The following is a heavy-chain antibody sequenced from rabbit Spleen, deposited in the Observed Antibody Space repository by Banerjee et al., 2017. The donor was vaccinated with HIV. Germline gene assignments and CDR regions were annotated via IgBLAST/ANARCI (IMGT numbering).Heavy chain of an antibody. J-gene: IGHJ3*01. D-gene: IGHD1-1*01. CDR1: GVSFSANSY. CDR2: IDAGSSGFT. V-gene: IGHV1S40*01. Sequence: QSLEESGGDLVKPGASLTLTCTASGVSFSANSYMCWVRQAPGKGLEWIACIDAGSSGFTYFASWAKGRFTISKTSSTTVTLQMTSLTAADTATYFCARDTSSSFSGYGMDLWGQGTLVTVS. CDR3: ARDTSSSFSGYGMDL.